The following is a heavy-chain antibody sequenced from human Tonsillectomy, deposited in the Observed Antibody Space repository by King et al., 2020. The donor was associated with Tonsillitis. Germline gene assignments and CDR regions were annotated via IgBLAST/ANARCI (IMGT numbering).Heavy chain of an antibody. CDR2: ISGSGGST. J-gene: IGHJ4*02. Sequence: VQLVESGGDLVQPGGSLRLSCAASGFTFSSYAMSWVRQAPGKGLEWVSAISGSGGSTYYADSVKGRFTISRDNSKNTLYLQMNSLRAEDTAVYYCAKGGANNTGYHAPFDYWGQGTLVTVSS. V-gene: IGHV3-23*04. CDR1: GFTFSSYA. D-gene: IGHD1/OR15-1a*01. CDR3: AKGGANNTGYHAPFDY.